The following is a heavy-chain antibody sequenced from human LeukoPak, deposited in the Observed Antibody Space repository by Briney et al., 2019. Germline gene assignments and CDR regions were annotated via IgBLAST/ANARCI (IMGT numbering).Heavy chain of an antibody. CDR1: GGTFSSYA. CDR2: INPSGGST. Sequence: ASVKVSCKASGGTFSSYAISWVRQAPGQGLEWMGIINPSGGSTNYAQKFQGRVTMTRDMSTSTVYMELSSLRSEDTAVYYCAREGLDFWSYWGQGTLVTVSS. J-gene: IGHJ4*02. CDR3: AREGLDFWSY. D-gene: IGHD3-3*01. V-gene: IGHV1-46*01.